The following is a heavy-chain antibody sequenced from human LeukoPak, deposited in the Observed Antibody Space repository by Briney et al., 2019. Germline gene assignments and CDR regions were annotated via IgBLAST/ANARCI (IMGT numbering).Heavy chain of an antibody. CDR2: ISGSGGST. J-gene: IGHJ4*01. CDR3: AKGDDIVVVVAALDY. V-gene: IGHV3-23*01. CDR1: GFTVSSYA. Sequence: GGSLRLSCAASGFTVSSYAMSWVRQAPGKGLEWVSAISGSGGSTYYADSVKGRFTISRDNSKNTLYLQMNSLRAEDTAVYYCAKGDDIVVVVAALDYWGQGTLVTVSS. D-gene: IGHD2-15*01.